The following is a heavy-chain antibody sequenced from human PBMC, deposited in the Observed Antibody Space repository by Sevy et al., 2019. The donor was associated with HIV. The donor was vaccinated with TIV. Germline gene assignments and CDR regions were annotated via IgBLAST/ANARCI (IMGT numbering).Heavy chain of an antibody. CDR1: GLTFSSSD. Sequence: GGSLRLSCAASGLTFSSSDMHWVRQDTGKGLEWVSSIGTAGDTYYAGSVKGRFTISRENAKNSLYLQMNSLRAGDTAMYYCARGGEIGFDYWGQGTLVTVSS. CDR2: IGTAGDT. CDR3: ARGGEIGFDY. V-gene: IGHV3-13*01. J-gene: IGHJ4*02. D-gene: IGHD3-16*01.